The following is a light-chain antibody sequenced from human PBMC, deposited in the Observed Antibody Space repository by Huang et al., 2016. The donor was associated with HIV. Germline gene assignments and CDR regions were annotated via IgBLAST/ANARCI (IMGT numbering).Light chain of an antibody. CDR3: QQYYSIPYT. CDR1: QSVLYNFGSKNY. Sequence: DIVMTQSPDSLAVSLGDRTTIKCKSSQSVLYNFGSKNYFTWYQQKPGQPPKLLIYWASTRESGVPDRFSGSGYGTDFTLTISSLQAEDVAVYYYQQYYSIPYTFGQGTTLEIK. CDR2: WAS. J-gene: IGKJ2*01. V-gene: IGKV4-1*01.